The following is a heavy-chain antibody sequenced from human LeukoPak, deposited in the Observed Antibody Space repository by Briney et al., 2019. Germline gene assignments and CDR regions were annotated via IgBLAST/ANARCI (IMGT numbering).Heavy chain of an antibody. CDR1: GGSISTYY. J-gene: IGHJ6*04. V-gene: IGHV4-4*07. CDR2: MYSSGST. CDR3: ARVNNWKGLDV. Sequence: PSETLSLTCTVSGGSISTYYWSWIRQPAGKGLEWIGHMYSSGSTNYNSSLKSRLTMSVDTSKNQFSLKLSSVTAADTAVHYCARVNNWKGLDVWGKGTTVTVSS. D-gene: IGHD1-20*01.